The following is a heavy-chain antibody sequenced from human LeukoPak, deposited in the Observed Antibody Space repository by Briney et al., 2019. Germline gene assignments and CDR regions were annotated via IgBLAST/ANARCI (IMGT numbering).Heavy chain of an antibody. CDR2: IYYSGST. D-gene: IGHD3-10*01. J-gene: IGHJ5*02. V-gene: IGHV4-31*03. CDR3: ARVEATYYYGSGSSEWLDP. CDR1: GGSISSVGYY. Sequence: SQTLSLTFTVSGGSISSVGYYWSWIRQHPWNGLDWIGYIYYSGSTYYNPSLKSRVTISVDTSKNQFSLKLSSVTAADTAVYYCARVEATYYYGSGSSEWLDPWGQGTLVTVSS.